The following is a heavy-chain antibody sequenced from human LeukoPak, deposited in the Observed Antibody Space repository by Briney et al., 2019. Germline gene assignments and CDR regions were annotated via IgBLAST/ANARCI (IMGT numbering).Heavy chain of an antibody. CDR3: ASAIVGPNYMDV. CDR2: IYHSGST. CDR1: GYSISSGYY. J-gene: IGHJ6*02. Sequence: PSETLSLTCTVSGYSISSGYYWGWIRQPPGKGLEWIGSIYHSGSTYYNPSLKSRVTISVDTSKNQFSLKLSSVTAADTAVYYCASAIVGPNYMDVWGQGTTVTVSS. V-gene: IGHV4-38-2*02. D-gene: IGHD1-26*01.